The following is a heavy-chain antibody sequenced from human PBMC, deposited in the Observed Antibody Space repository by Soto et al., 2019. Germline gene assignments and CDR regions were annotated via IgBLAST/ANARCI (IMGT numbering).Heavy chain of an antibody. V-gene: IGHV4-39*01. CDR2: IYYSGPT. J-gene: IGHJ3*02. CDR1: GGSISSSPHY. CDR3: ARRPHYHDSSGLLHSEGFDI. D-gene: IGHD3-22*01. Sequence: QLQLQESGPGLVKPSETLSLTCTVSGGSISSSPHYWEWIRQPPGKGLEWIGSIYYSGPTYYDPSLKSRGSISVDTSKNQFSLKLSSVTAADTAVYYCARRPHYHDSSGLLHSEGFDIWGQGTMVTVSS.